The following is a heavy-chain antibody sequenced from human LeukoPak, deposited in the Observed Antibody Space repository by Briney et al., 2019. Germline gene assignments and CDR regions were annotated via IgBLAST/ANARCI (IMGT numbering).Heavy chain of an antibody. D-gene: IGHD2-15*01. V-gene: IGHV4-30-4*08. CDR1: GGSISSGDYY. Sequence: PSQTLSLTCTVSGGSISSGDYYWSWIRQPPGKGLEWIGYIYYRGSTYYNPSLKSRVTISVDTSKNQFSLKLSSVTAADTAVYYCARYCSGGSCSADAFDIWGQGTMVTVSS. CDR2: IYYRGST. J-gene: IGHJ3*02. CDR3: ARYCSGGSCSADAFDI.